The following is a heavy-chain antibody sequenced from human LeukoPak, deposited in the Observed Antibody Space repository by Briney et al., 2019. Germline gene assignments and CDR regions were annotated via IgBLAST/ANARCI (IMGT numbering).Heavy chain of an antibody. D-gene: IGHD2-2*01. CDR3: AKDGRYVVVPAAKGDAFDI. CDR2: ISGSGGST. J-gene: IGHJ3*02. V-gene: IGHV3-23*01. Sequence: PGGSLRLSCAASGFTVSSNYMSWVRQAPGKGLEWVSAISGSGGSTYYADSVKGRFTISRDNSKNTLYLQMNSLRAEDTAVYYCAKDGRYVVVPAAKGDAFDIWGQGTMVTVSS. CDR1: GFTVSSNY.